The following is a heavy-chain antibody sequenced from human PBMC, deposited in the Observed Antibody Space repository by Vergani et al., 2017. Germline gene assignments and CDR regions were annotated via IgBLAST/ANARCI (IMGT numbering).Heavy chain of an antibody. CDR2: IYPGDSAT. J-gene: IGHJ6*02. CDR1: GYSFTRYW. Sequence: EVQLVQSGAEVKKPGESLKISCKGSGYSFTRYWIGWVRQMPGKGLEWMGIIYPGDSATTYSPSFQGQGTISADKSISTAYLQWRSLKASDTAMYYCARQTVSVMRYCSGGSCYGMDVWGQGTTVTVSS. V-gene: IGHV5-51*01. D-gene: IGHD2-15*01. CDR3: ARQTVSVMRYCSGGSCYGMDV.